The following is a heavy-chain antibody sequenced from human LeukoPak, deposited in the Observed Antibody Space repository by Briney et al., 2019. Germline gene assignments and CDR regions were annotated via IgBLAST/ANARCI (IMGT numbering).Heavy chain of an antibody. CDR1: GFTFSGYI. V-gene: IGHV3-48*02. J-gene: IGHJ4*02. CDR3: ARGLTVTLALYY. Sequence: GGSLRLSCAASGFTFSGYIMNWVRQAPAKGLEWGSYICSIISTIYYADSVKGRFTISRDNAKKSLYLQMNSLRDECTGVCFCARGLTVTLALYYWGQGTLVTVSS. CDR2: ICSIISTI. D-gene: IGHD4-17*01.